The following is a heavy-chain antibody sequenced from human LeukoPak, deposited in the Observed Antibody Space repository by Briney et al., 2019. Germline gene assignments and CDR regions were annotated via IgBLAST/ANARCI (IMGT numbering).Heavy chain of an antibody. J-gene: IGHJ4*02. CDR2: IRYDGINK. V-gene: IGHV3-30*02. CDR1: GFPFSSYG. Sequence: GGSLRLSCEGSGFPFSSYGIHWVRQAPGKGLEWVSFIRYDGINKWYADSVEGRFTLSRDNSKNTVYLDMNSLRPEDTAVYYCAKDYIVSSSPIYYLDSWGQGTLVTVSS. D-gene: IGHD6-6*01. CDR3: AKDYIVSSSPIYYLDS.